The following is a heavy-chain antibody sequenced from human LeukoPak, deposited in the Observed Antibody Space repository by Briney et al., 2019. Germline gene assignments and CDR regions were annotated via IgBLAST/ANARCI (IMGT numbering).Heavy chain of an antibody. CDR2: ISSSGSTI. J-gene: IGHJ4*02. CDR1: GFTFSDYY. D-gene: IGHD2-15*01. CDR3: ARAALEYCSGGSCPGHY. V-gene: IGHV3-11*01. Sequence: PGRSLRLSCAASGFTFSDYYMSWIRQAPGKGLEWVSYISSSGSTIYYADSVKGRFTISRDNAKNSLYLQMNSLRAEDTAVYYCARAALEYCSGGSCPGHYWGQGTLVTVSS.